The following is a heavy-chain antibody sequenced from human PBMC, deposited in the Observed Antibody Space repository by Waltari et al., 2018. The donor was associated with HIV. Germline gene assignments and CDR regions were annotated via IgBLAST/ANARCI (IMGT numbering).Heavy chain of an antibody. CDR2: AIPMFGTT. CDR1: GGALASHS. J-gene: IGHJ5*01. V-gene: IGHV1-69*08. Sequence: QVHLVQSGAEVKKPGYPVKVSGTASGGALASHSFNWMRQAPGKGLEWMGRAIPMFGTTNYARKFQGRVTITADKSTTTAYMELNGLRRDDTAVYYCASARETMGVDFDSWGQGTLVTVS. CDR3: ASARETMGVDFDS. D-gene: IGHD3-3*01.